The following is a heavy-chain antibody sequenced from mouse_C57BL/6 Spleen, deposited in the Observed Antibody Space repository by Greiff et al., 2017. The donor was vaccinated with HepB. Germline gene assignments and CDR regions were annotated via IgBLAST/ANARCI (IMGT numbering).Heavy chain of an antibody. D-gene: IGHD1-1*01. CDR1: GYTFTSYW. J-gene: IGHJ2*01. Sequence: VQLQQSGTVLARPGASVKMSCKTSGYTFTSYWMHWVKQRPGQGLEWIGAIYPGNSDTSYNQKFKGKAKLTAVTSASTAYMELSSLTNEDSAVYYCTPLLLRTGYFDYWGQGTTLTVSS. V-gene: IGHV1-5*01. CDR2: IYPGNSDT. CDR3: TPLLLRTGYFDY.